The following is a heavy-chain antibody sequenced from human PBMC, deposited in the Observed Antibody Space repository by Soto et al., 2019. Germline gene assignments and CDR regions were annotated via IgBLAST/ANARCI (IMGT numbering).Heavy chain of an antibody. Sequence: SETLSLTCTVSGGSISSYYWSWIRQPPGKGLEWIGYIYYSGSTNYNPSLKSRVTISVDTSKNQFSLKLSSVTAADTAVYYCASSGSGIRYYYYGMDVWGQGTTVTVSS. CDR3: ASSGSGIRYYYYGMDV. J-gene: IGHJ6*02. D-gene: IGHD3-10*01. V-gene: IGHV4-59*01. CDR1: GGSISSYY. CDR2: IYYSGST.